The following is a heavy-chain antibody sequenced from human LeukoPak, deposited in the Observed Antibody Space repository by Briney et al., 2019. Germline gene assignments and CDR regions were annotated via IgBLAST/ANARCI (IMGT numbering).Heavy chain of an antibody. Sequence: GGSLRLSCAVSGFTFSSYWMNWVRQAPGKGPVWVSRIASDGSSTTYADSVKGRFSISRDNAKNTLYLQMNSLRVEDTAVYYCARGRPHGNDYWGQGTLVTVSS. CDR1: GFTFSSYW. CDR3: ARGRPHGNDY. V-gene: IGHV3-74*01. D-gene: IGHD4-23*01. J-gene: IGHJ4*02. CDR2: IASDGSST.